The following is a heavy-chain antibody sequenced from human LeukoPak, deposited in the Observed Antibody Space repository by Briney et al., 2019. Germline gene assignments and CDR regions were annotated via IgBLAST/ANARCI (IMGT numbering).Heavy chain of an antibody. D-gene: IGHD3-22*01. CDR2: ISPYNVNT. J-gene: IGHJ3*02. CDR3: ARGTYYYDSSGPTYAFDI. V-gene: IGHV1-18*01. Sequence: VASVKVSCKASGYTFTSYGISWVRQAPGQGLVWMGWISPYNVNTNNAQQFQGRVTITADESTSTAYMELSSLRSEDTAVYYCARGTYYYDSSGPTYAFDIWGQGTMVTVSS. CDR1: GYTFTSYG.